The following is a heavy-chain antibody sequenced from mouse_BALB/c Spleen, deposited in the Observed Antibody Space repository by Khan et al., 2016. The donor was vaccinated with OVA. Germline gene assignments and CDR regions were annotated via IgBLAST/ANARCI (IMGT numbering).Heavy chain of an antibody. V-gene: IGHV1S81*02. Sequence: VQLQQSGAELVKAGASVKMSCKASGYTFTSYWMHWVKQRLGQGLEWFAETHPTNGRTYYNEKFKSKATLTVDKSSSTAHMLLSGRTFEDSAVYYCARIKKIVATYFDYWGQGTTLTVSS. CDR2: THPTNGRT. CDR1: GYTFTSYW. CDR3: ARIKKIVATYFDY. J-gene: IGHJ2*01. D-gene: IGHD1-1*01.